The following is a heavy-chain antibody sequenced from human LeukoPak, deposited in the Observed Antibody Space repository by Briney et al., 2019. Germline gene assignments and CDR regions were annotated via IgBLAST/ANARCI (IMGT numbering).Heavy chain of an antibody. D-gene: IGHD6-13*01. CDR2: ISYDGSDK. Sequence: GGSLRLSCAASGFTFSSCGMHWVRQAPGKGLEWVAVISYDGSDKSYADSVKGRFTISRDNSKNTLFLQMNSLRAEDTAVYYCAKDTSSWCNWFDPWGQGTLVTVSS. J-gene: IGHJ5*02. CDR1: GFTFSSCG. CDR3: AKDTSSWCNWFDP. V-gene: IGHV3-30*18.